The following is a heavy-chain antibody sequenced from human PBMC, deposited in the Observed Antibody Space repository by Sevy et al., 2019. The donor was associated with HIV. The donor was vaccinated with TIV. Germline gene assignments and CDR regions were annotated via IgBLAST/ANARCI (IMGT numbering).Heavy chain of an antibody. J-gene: IGHJ6*02. CDR2: INTNTGNP. CDR3: ARVPSDTANWYYYGMDV. D-gene: IGHD5-18*01. CDR1: GYTFTSYA. V-gene: IGHV7-4-1*02. Sequence: ASVKVSCKASGYTFTSYAMNWVRQAPGQGLEWMGWINTNTGNPTYAQGFTGRFVFSLDTSVSTAYLQISSLKAEDTAGYYCARVPSDTANWYYYGMDVWGQGTTVTVSS.